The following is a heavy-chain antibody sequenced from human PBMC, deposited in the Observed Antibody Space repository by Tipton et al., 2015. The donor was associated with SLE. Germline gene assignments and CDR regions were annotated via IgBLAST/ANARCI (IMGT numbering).Heavy chain of an antibody. V-gene: IGHV4-59*12. CDR3: ARAVLVRGGASDI. Sequence: TLSLTCAVYGGSISSYYWSCIRQPPGKGLEWIGYIYYSGSTYYNPSLKSRVTISVDTSKNQFSLKLSSVIAADTAVYFCARAVLVRGGASDIWGQGTMVTVSS. CDR2: IYYSGST. J-gene: IGHJ3*02. D-gene: IGHD3-10*01. CDR1: GGSISSYY.